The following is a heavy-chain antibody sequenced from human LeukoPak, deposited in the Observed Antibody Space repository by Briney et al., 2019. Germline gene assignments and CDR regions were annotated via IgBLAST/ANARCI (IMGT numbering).Heavy chain of an antibody. Sequence: PGGSLRLSCSGSGFTFSNHAMHWVRQAPGKRLEYVSGISGNGGSTYYADSVKGKFTISRDNSKNTLYLQMSSLKPEDTAVYSCVQDWVATIVAPRHFDYWGQGTLVTVSS. CDR1: GFTFSNHA. CDR3: VQDWVATIVAPRHFDY. V-gene: IGHV3-64D*06. D-gene: IGHD5-24*01. CDR2: ISGNGGST. J-gene: IGHJ4*02.